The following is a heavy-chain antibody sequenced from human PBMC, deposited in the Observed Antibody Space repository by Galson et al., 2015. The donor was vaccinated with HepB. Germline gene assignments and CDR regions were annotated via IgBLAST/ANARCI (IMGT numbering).Heavy chain of an antibody. J-gene: IGHJ3*02. CDR2: ITGSGGGT. V-gene: IGHV3-23*01. CDR3: AKSTFDGSGSYYTPHAAFDI. D-gene: IGHD3-10*01. CDR1: GFTFSTYA. Sequence: SLRLSCAASGFTFSTYAMSWVRQAPGKGLEWVSAITGSGGGTYYADSVKGRFTISRDNSKNTLYLQMNSLRAEDTAVYYCAKSTFDGSGSYYTPHAAFDIWGQVTMVTVSS.